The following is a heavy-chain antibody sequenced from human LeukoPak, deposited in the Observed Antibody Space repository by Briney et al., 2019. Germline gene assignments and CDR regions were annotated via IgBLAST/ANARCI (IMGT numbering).Heavy chain of an antibody. J-gene: IGHJ4*02. V-gene: IGHV3-7*03. D-gene: IGHD3-9*01. CDR3: ARVAHLDYDILTGSYFDY. CDR1: GFTFSGYW. CDR2: IKQDGSEK. Sequence: GGSLRLSCAASGFTFSGYWMSWVRQAPGKGLEWVANIKQDGSEKYYVDSVKGRFTISRDNAKNSLYLQMNSLGAEDTAVYYCARVAHLDYDILTGSYFDYWGQGTLVTVSS.